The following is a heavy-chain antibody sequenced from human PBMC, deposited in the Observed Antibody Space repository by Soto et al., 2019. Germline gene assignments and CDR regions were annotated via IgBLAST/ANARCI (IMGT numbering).Heavy chain of an antibody. CDR2: ISGSGGST. CDR1: GFIFSGYA. D-gene: IGHD2-21*02. V-gene: IGHV3-23*01. Sequence: EVQLLESGGGLVQPGGSLRLCCAASGFIFSGYAMSWVRQAPGEGLEWVSCISGSGGSTYYADSEKGRFTISRDNSKNTLCLQMNSLRAEDTAVYYCAKDYGWGGLAGFDHWGQGTLVTVSS. CDR3: AKDYGWGGLAGFDH. J-gene: IGHJ4*02.